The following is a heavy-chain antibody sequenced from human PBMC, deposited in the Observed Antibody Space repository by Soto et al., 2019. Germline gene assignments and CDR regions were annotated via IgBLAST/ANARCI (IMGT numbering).Heavy chain of an antibody. CDR3: ARLSGNEANYYYYYMDV. Sequence: PSETLSLTCTVSGGSISSYYWSWIRQPPGKGLEWIGYIYYSGSTNYNPSLKSRVTISVDTSKNQFSLKLSSVTAADTAVYYCARLSGNEANYYYYYMDVWGKGTTVTVSS. CDR2: IYYSGST. J-gene: IGHJ6*03. CDR1: GGSISSYY. D-gene: IGHD6-25*01. V-gene: IGHV4-59*08.